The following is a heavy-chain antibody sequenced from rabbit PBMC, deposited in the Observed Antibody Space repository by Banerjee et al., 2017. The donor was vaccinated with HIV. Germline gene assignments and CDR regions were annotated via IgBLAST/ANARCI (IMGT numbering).Heavy chain of an antibody. D-gene: IGHD7-1*01. J-gene: IGHJ4*01. Sequence: QQLEESGGDLVKPGASLTLTCTASGFSFSSGYDMCWVRQAPGKGLEWIACIYIGSSGGTTYATWAKGRFTISKTSSTTVTLQMTSLTAADTATYFCARDLTGVTGWNFNLWGPGTLVTVS. CDR3: ARDLTGVTGWNFNL. CDR2: IYIGSSGGT. CDR1: GFSFSSGYD. V-gene: IGHV1S40*01.